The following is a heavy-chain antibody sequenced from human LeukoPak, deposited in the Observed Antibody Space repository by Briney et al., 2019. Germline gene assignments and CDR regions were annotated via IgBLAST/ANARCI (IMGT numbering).Heavy chain of an antibody. J-gene: IGHJ4*02. V-gene: IGHV3-7*01. Sequence: GGSLRLSCAVSGLTFSSSWMDWVRQAPGKGLEWVASINPEGSEKYSADSVKGRFTISRDNAKSSLYLQMDSLRVEDTAFYYCARDLAYSRLDYWGQGMSVTVSS. D-gene: IGHD5-18*01. CDR3: ARDLAYSRLDY. CDR1: GLTFSSSW. CDR2: INPEGSEK.